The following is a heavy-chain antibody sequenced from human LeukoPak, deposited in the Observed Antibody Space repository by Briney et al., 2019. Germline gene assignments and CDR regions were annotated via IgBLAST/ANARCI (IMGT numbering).Heavy chain of an antibody. V-gene: IGHV1-18*01. Sequence: ASVKVSCKASGYTFTSYGISWVRQALAQGLECMVWISAYNGNTNYAQKLQGRVTMTTDTSTSTAYMELRSLRSDDTAVYYCARHGSDVIVATADYAFDIWGQGTMVTVSS. CDR1: GYTFTSYG. D-gene: IGHD5-12*01. J-gene: IGHJ3*02. CDR2: ISAYNGNT. CDR3: ARHGSDVIVATADYAFDI.